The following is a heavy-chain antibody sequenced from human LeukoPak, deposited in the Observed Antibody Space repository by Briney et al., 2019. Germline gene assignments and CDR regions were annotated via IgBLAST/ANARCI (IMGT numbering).Heavy chain of an antibody. CDR2: ISSSGSTI. Sequence: GGSLRLSCAASGFTFSSYEMNWVRQAPGKGLEWVSYISSSGSTIYYADSVKGRFTISRDNAKNSLYLQMNSLRAEDTAVYYCAKERDISSSWYLSNYFDYWGQGTLVIVSS. J-gene: IGHJ4*02. CDR3: AKERDISSSWYLSNYFDY. V-gene: IGHV3-48*03. CDR1: GFTFSSYE. D-gene: IGHD6-13*01.